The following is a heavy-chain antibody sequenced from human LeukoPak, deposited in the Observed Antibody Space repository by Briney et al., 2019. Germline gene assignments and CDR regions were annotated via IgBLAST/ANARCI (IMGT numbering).Heavy chain of an antibody. CDR2: IYYSGST. J-gene: IGHJ4*02. CDR3: ARGSGGGYSYGRGSPVDY. CDR1: GGSISSYY. D-gene: IGHD5-18*01. V-gene: IGHV4-59*01. Sequence: SETLSLTCTVSGGSISSYYWSWIRQPPGKGLEWIGYIYYSGSTNYNPSLKSRVTISVDTSKNQFSLKLSSVTAADTAVYYCARGSGGGYSYGRGSPVDYWGQGTLVTVSS.